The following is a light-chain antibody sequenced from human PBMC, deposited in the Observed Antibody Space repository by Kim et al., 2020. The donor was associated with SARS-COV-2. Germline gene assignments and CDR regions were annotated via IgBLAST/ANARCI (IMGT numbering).Light chain of an antibody. CDR3: QQYGSSPR. V-gene: IGKV3-20*01. Sequence: VSPGERATLSCRARQSVPSNSFAWYQQTPGQTPMLLFDGASSATAGTPDRISGSGSGADFSITSSRLDAEDFAVYYCQQYGSSPRFGGGTKVDIK. CDR1: QSVPSNS. J-gene: IGKJ4*01. CDR2: GAS.